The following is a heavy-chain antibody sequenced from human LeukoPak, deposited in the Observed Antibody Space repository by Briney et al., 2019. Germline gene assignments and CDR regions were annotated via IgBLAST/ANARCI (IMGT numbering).Heavy chain of an antibody. CDR3: AKLFWSGYYSGNSPIDY. CDR1: GFTFSSSA. CDR2: ISAGGDST. D-gene: IGHD3-3*01. Sequence: GGSLRLSCAASGFTFSSSAMSWVRQAPGKGLEWVSGISAGGDSTYYAGSVKGRITISRDNSKNTLYLQMNSLRAEDTAVYYCAKLFWSGYYSGNSPIDYWGQGTLVTVSS. J-gene: IGHJ4*02. V-gene: IGHV3-23*01.